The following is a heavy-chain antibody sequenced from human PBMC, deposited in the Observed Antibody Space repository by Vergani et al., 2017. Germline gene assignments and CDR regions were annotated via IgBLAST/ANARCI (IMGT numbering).Heavy chain of an antibody. CDR2: IIPIFGTA. CDR1: GGTFSSYT. V-gene: IGHV1-69*08. Sequence: QVQLVQSGAEVKKPGSSVKVSCKASGGTFSSYTISWVRQAPGQGLEWMGRIIPIFGTANYAEKFQGRFTITADTSTDTAYMELSSLRSEDTAVYYCATLRIAARLFDIWGQGTMVTVSS. D-gene: IGHD6-6*01. J-gene: IGHJ3*02. CDR3: ATLRIAARLFDI.